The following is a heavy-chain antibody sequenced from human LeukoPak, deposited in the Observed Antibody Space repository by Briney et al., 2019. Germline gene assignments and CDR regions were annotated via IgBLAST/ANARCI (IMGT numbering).Heavy chain of an antibody. CDR2: IYYSRGT. D-gene: IGHD3-22*01. CDR3: ARLLVGVITTHSGDC. CDR1: SDSISNSAYH. Sequence: SETLSLTCAVSSDSISNSAYHWGWIRQPPGRGLEWIGTIYYSRGTYYNPSLKSRVTISVDTSKNQFSLKPSSVTAADTAVYYCARLLVGVITTHSGDCWGQGTLVTVSS. J-gene: IGHJ4*02. V-gene: IGHV4-39*01.